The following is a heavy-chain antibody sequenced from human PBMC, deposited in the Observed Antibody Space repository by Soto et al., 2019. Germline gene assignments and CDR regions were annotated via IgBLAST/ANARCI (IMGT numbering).Heavy chain of an antibody. V-gene: IGHV3-48*03. CDR3: AREHGYQVHSLYNWFDP. J-gene: IGHJ5*02. CDR1: GFTFSNYE. Sequence: PGGSLRLSCAASGFTFSNYEMNWVRHAPGKEPEWISYIGTSGDTMYYADSVRGRFTVSRDNAKNSLFLQMTSLRAEDTAVYYCAREHGYQVHSLYNWFDPWGQGTLVTVSS. D-gene: IGHD1-1*01. CDR2: IGTSGDTM.